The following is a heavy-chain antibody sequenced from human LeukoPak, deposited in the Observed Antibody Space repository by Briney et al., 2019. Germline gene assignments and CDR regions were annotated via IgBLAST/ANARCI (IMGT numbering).Heavy chain of an antibody. CDR3: AREGYYDSSGSIDI. Sequence: SETLSLTCTVSGGSISSYYWSWIRQPPGKGLEWIGYIYYSGSTNYNPSLKSRVTISVDTSKNQFSLKLSSVTAADTAVYYCAREGYYDSSGSIDIWGQGTMVTVSS. J-gene: IGHJ3*02. CDR1: GGSISSYY. CDR2: IYYSGST. D-gene: IGHD3-22*01. V-gene: IGHV4-59*01.